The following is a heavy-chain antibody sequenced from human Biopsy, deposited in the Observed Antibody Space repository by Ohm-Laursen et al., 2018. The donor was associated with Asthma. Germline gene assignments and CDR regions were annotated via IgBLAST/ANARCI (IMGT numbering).Heavy chain of an antibody. D-gene: IGHD2-2*01. CDR1: GYSFELNG. V-gene: IGHV1-18*04. Sequence: ASVKVSCKASGYSFELNGMSWVRQRPGQGLEWMGWISDYLENPNYAQKFQGRVNMTYDRSTNTAYMELKSLRTDDTAVYFRARTYCTLNTCYASFDHWGQGTLVAVSS. J-gene: IGHJ4*02. CDR2: ISDYLENP. CDR3: ARTYCTLNTCYASFDH.